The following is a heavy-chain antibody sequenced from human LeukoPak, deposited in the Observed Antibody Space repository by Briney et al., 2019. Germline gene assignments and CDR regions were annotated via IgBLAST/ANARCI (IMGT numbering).Heavy chain of an antibody. V-gene: IGHV4-34*01. D-gene: IGHD3-10*01. CDR3: ARGKTYYYGSGSYGPPFDY. CDR1: GGSFSGYY. Sequence: SETLSLTCAVYGGSFSGYYWSWIRQPPGKGLEWIGEINHSGSTNYNPSLKSRVAISVDTTKNQFSLKLSSVTAADTAVYYCARGKTYYYGSGSYGPPFDYWGQGTLVTVSS. J-gene: IGHJ4*02. CDR2: INHSGST.